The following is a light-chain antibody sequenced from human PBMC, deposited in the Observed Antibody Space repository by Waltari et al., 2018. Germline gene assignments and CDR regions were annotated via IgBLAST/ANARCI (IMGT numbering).Light chain of an antibody. V-gene: IGLV2-14*03. Sequence: YQQPPGETPKLLISDVSNPPSGVSNRFTCSKSRNTASLTNAGLQAEDEADYFCGASTSGSTWVFGGGTKLTVL. CDR3: GASTSGSTWV. CDR2: DVS. J-gene: IGLJ3*02.